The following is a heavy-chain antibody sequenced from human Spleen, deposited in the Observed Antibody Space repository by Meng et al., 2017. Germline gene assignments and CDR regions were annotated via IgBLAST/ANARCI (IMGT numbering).Heavy chain of an antibody. J-gene: IGHJ3*02. D-gene: IGHD2-15*01. CDR2: INWKGGST. CDR1: GFTFDDYG. V-gene: IGHV3-20*04. Sequence: GESLKISCAASGFTFDDYGMSWVRQAPGKGLEWVSGINWKGGSTGYADSVKGRFTISRDNAKNSLYLQMNSLRAEDTALYYCARDRDCSGGSCLIYDAFDIWGQGTMVTVSS. CDR3: ARDRDCSGGSCLIYDAFDI.